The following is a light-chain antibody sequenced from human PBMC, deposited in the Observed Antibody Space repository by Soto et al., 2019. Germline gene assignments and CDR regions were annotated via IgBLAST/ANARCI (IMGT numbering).Light chain of an antibody. J-gene: IGKJ1*01. V-gene: IGKV1-39*01. CDR2: AAS. Sequence: DIQLTQSPSSLTASVGDRVTITCRASQTIRAYLNWYQQKPGMAPQLLIYAASSVQSGVPSRFSGSGSGTDFTLTISSLQPEDFATYYCQQTFSISPWTFGPGTKVETK. CDR3: QQTFSISPWT. CDR1: QTIRAY.